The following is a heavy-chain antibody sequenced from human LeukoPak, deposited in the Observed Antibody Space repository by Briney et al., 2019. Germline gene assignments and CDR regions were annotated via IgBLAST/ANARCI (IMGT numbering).Heavy chain of an antibody. Sequence: SGTLSLTCAVSGGSISSSNWWSWVRQPPGKGLEWIGEIYHSGSTNYNPSLKSRVTISVDTSKNQFSLKLSSLTAADTAVYYCARDRKYYYHMDVWGKGTTVTVSS. CDR2: IYHSGST. CDR3: ARDRKYYYHMDV. V-gene: IGHV4-4*02. D-gene: IGHD1-14*01. CDR1: GGSISSSNW. J-gene: IGHJ6*03.